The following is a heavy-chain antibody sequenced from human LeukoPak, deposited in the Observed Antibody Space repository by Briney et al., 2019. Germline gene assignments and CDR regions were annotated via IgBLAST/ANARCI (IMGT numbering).Heavy chain of an antibody. CDR2: MYLSGTT. CDR3: AGLVGRYSSGLYYYYFDY. CDR1: GGSISSSSFF. V-gene: IGHV4-39*07. D-gene: IGHD3-22*01. J-gene: IGHJ4*02. Sequence: SETLSLTCTVSGGSISSSSFFWAWVRQPPGKGLEWIGEMYLSGTTHSNPSVKSRVTISIDKSKNQFFLNLSSVTAADTAVYYCAGLVGRYSSGLYYYYFDYWGQGTLVTVSS.